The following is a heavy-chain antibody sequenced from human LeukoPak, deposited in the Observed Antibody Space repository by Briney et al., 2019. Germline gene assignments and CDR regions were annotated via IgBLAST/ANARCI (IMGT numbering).Heavy chain of an antibody. Sequence: ASVKVSCKASGYTFIGHYMHWVRQAPGQGLEWMGWINPNDGGTNYAQTFQGRVTMTRDTSISTAYMELSSLRSDDTAVYYCARDLQLVLWGGQGTLVTVSS. CDR2: INPNDGGT. V-gene: IGHV1-2*02. D-gene: IGHD6-13*01. CDR1: GYTFIGHY. J-gene: IGHJ4*02. CDR3: ARDLQLVLW.